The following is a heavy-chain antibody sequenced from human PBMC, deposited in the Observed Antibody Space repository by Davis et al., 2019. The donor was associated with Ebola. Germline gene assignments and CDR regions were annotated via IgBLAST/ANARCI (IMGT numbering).Heavy chain of an antibody. CDR1: GFTFSSYW. V-gene: IGHV3-74*01. CDR3: AREGYDDYYFDY. CDR2: IKSAGSST. D-gene: IGHD5-12*01. J-gene: IGHJ4*02. Sequence: GESLKISCAASGFTFSSYWMHWVRQAAGKGLVWVSRIKSAGSSTSYADSVKGRFTISRDNAKNTLYLQMNSLRAEDTAVYYCAREGYDDYYFDYWGQGTLVTVSS.